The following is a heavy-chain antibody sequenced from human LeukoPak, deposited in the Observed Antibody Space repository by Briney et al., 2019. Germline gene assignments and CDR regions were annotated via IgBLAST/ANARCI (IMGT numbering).Heavy chain of an antibody. J-gene: IGHJ6*02. CDR3: ARDPYYGSGSYYLPRKYYYYGMDV. V-gene: IGHV4-34*01. D-gene: IGHD3-10*01. CDR1: GVSFSGYY. CDR2: INHSGST. Sequence: SETLSLTCAVYGVSFSGYYWSWIRQPPGKGLEWIGEINHSGSTNYNPSLKSRVTISVDTSKNQFSLKLSSVTAADTAVYYCARDPYYGSGSYYLPRKYYYYGMDVWGQGTTVTVSS.